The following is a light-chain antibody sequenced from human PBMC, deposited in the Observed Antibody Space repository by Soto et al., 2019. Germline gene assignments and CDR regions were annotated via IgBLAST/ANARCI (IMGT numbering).Light chain of an antibody. CDR1: QDISNY. V-gene: IGKV1-33*01. J-gene: IGKJ5*01. Sequence: DIQMTQSPSSLSASVGDRVTIPCQASQDISNYLNWYQQKPGKAPKLLIYSASYLETGVPSRFSGSGSGTDFTFTITNLQPEDIATYYCQQYDSLPITFGQRTRLAI. CDR2: SAS. CDR3: QQYDSLPIT.